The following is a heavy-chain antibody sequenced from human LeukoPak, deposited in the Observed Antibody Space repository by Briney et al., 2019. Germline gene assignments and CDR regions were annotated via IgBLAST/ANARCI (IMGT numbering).Heavy chain of an antibody. CDR2: IIPIFGTA. J-gene: IGHJ6*02. D-gene: IGHD6-13*01. V-gene: IGHV1-69*05. CDR1: GGTFSSYA. CDR3: ARDGPGISRYGTDI. Sequence: SVKVSCKASGGTFSSYAISWVRQAPGQGLEWMGGIIPIFGTANYAQKFQGRVTITTDESTSTAYMELSSLRAEDTAVYYCARDGPGISRYGTDIWGQGTTVTVSS.